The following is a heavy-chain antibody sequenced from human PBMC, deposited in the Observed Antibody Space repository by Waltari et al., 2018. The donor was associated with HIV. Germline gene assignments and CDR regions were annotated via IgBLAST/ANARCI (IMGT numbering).Heavy chain of an antibody. D-gene: IGHD6-13*01. Sequence: QVQLVVYGGGVVQPGRSLRVSCAPPGDTFSRYGLHGARQATGKGLDWVAVISYDGRNKYYADSVKGRFTISRDNSKNMLYLQMNSLRAEDTAVYYCAEEETRVYSSSSYYYYYGMDVWGQGTTVTVSS. CDR1: GDTFSRYG. V-gene: IGHV3-30*18. CDR2: ISYDGRNK. J-gene: IGHJ6*02. CDR3: AEEETRVYSSSSYYYYYGMDV.